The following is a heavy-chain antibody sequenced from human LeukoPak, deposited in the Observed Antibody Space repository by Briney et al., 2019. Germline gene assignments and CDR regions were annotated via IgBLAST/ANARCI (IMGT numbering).Heavy chain of an antibody. J-gene: IGHJ4*02. V-gene: IGHV1-69*05. CDR3: ARVDCSGGSCYTSFDY. D-gene: IGHD2-15*01. Sequence: ASVKVSCKASGGTFSSYAISWVRQAPGQGLEWMGGIIPIFGTANYAQKFQGRVTITTDESTSTAYMELNSLRSEDTAVYYCARVDCSGGSCYTSFDYWGQGTLVTVSS. CDR1: GGTFSSYA. CDR2: IIPIFGTA.